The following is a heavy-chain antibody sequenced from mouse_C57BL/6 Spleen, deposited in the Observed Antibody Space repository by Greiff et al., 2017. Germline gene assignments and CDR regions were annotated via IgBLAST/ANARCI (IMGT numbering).Heavy chain of an antibody. Sequence: VQLQESGPGLVQPSQSLSITCTVSGFSLTSYGVHWVRQSPGKGLEWLGVIWSGGSTDYNAAFISRLSISKDNSKRQVFFKMNSLQADDTAIYYCARNYDYVGYFDVWGTGTTVTVSS. CDR1: GFSLTSYG. V-gene: IGHV2-2*01. CDR3: ARNYDYVGYFDV. J-gene: IGHJ1*03. D-gene: IGHD2-4*01. CDR2: IWSGGST.